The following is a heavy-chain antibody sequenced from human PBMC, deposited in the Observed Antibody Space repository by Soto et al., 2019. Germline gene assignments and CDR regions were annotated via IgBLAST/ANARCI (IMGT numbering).Heavy chain of an antibody. V-gene: IGHV1-2*04. Sequence: QVQLVQSGAEVKKPGASVKVSCKASGYTFTGYYMHWVRQAPGQGLEWMGWINPNSGGTNYAQKFQGWVTMTRDTYISTAYMELSRLRSDDTAVYYCARDGYSNPNTPLWFGELSWGTYNWFDPWGQGTLVTVSS. CDR3: ARDGYSNPNTPLWFGELSWGTYNWFDP. CDR2: INPNSGGT. D-gene: IGHD3-10*01. CDR1: GYTFTGYY. J-gene: IGHJ5*02.